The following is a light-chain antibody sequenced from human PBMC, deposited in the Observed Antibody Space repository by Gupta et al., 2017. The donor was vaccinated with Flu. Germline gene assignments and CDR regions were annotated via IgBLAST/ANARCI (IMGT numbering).Light chain of an antibody. CDR3: QQYNSYSYT. CDR1: QSISSW. V-gene: IGKV1-5*03. J-gene: IGKJ2*01. CDR2: KAS. Sequence: IQMTHSPSTLSASVGDRVTITCRASQSISSWLAWYQQKPGKAPKLLIYKASSLESGVPSRFSGSGSGTEFTLTISSLQPDDFATYYCQQYNSYSYTFGQGTKLEIK.